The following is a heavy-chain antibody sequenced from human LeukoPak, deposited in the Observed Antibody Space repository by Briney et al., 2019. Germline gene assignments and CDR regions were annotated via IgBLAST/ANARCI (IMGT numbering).Heavy chain of an antibody. J-gene: IGHJ4*02. CDR1: GYSFTNYW. Sequence: GESLKISCKGSGYSFTNYWIAWVRQMPGKGLEWMGIIYPGDSDTRYSPSFQGQVTISADKSITTAYLQWSSLRASDTAIYYCARLLTSGSMKAPGDYWGQGTLVTVSS. CDR2: IYPGDSDT. V-gene: IGHV5-51*01. CDR3: ARLLTSGSMKAPGDY. D-gene: IGHD1-26*01.